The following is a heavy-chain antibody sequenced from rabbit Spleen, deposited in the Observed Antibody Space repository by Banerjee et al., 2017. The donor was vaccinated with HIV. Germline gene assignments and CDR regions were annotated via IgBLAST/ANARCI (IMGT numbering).Heavy chain of an antibody. Sequence: QEQLVESGGGLVQPGGSLKLSCTVSGFDISRYGVTWVRQAPGKGLEWIACIYAGSSGSTYYASWAKGRFTISKTSSTTVTLQMTSLTAADTATYFCAKDTGNVPTSANLWGQGTLVTVS. J-gene: IGHJ4*01. CDR3: AKDTGNVPTSANL. CDR2: IYAGSSGST. V-gene: IGHV1S45*01. CDR1: GFDISRYG. D-gene: IGHD3-3*01.